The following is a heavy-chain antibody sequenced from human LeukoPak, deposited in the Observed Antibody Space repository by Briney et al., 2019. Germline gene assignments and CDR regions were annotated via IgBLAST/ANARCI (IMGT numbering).Heavy chain of an antibody. CDR3: ARVVLTAAADYFDY. CDR1: GFTVSSNY. D-gene: IGHD6-13*01. J-gene: IGHJ4*02. Sequence: PGGSLRLSCPASGFTVSSNYMSWVRQAPGKGLEWVSVIYSGGSTYYADSVKGRFTISRDNSKNTLYLQMNTLRAEDTDVYYCARVVLTAAADYFDYWGQGTLVTVSS. CDR2: IYSGGST. V-gene: IGHV3-66*01.